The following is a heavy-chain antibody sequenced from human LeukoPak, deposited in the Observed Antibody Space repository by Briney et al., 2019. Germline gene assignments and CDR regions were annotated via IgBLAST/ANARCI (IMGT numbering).Heavy chain of an antibody. V-gene: IGHV4-59*01. J-gene: IGHJ4*02. CDR2: MQSTGNS. D-gene: IGHD5-18*01. CDR1: GDSISTYH. CDR3: ARDKRHSYGRYFDH. Sequence: SETVSLTCSVPGDSISTYHWNWIRKPPRKGLEWIGYMQSTGNSKYNPSLRSRVTMFVDTSKNQVALILSSVTAADTAVYYCARDKRHSYGRYFDHWGQGALVTVSS.